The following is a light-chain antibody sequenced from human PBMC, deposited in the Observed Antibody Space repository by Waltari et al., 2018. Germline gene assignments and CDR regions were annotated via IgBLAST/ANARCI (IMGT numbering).Light chain of an antibody. CDR1: GSDY. Sequence: QSALTQPHSVSGSVGESVTISCTGTGSDYVSWYQQLPGKAPKLLIYDIFQRPSGVPDRFCGSKSGNSASLTVSGLQTEDEADYYCCSFEGTWVFGGGTKLTVL. V-gene: IGLV2-11*01. CDR3: CSFEGTWV. CDR2: DIF. J-gene: IGLJ3*02.